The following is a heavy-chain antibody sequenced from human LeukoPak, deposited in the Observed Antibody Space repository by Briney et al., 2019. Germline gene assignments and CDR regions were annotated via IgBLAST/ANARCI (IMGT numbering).Heavy chain of an antibody. CDR2: MSYTGST. D-gene: IGHD2-2*01. CDR3: ARLSSSAWNSFDF. V-gene: IGHV4-59*08. J-gene: IGHJ4*02. CDR1: VDSNSTYH. Sequence: SETLSLTCSVSVDSNSTYHWSWIRQAPGKGLDGIGSMSYTGSTYYNPSVKSRLTVSVDYSKNQYSLKLSSLNAADTAVYHCARLSSSAWNSFDFWGQGTLVTVSS.